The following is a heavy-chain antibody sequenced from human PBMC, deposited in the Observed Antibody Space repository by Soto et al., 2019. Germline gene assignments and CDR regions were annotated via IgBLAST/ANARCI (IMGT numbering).Heavy chain of an antibody. CDR3: ARVFGFGGMDV. CDR1: GGCISSGGYY. D-gene: IGHD3-10*01. V-gene: IGHV4-31*03. J-gene: IGHJ6*02. CDR2: IYYSGST. Sequence: SETLSLTCTVSGGCISSGGYYWSWIRQHPGKGLEWIGYIYYSGSTYYNPSLKSRVTISVDTSKNQFSLKLSSVTAADTAVYYCARVFGFGGMDVWGQGTTVTVSS.